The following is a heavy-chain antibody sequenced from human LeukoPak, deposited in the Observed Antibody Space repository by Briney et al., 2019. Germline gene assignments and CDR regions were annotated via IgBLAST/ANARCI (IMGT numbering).Heavy chain of an antibody. D-gene: IGHD2-21*02. Sequence: SVEVSCKASGGTFSSYAISWVRQAPGQGLEWMGGIIPIFGTANYAQKFQGRVTITADESTSTAYMELSSLRSEDTAVYYCARVFPCGGDCYSNWFDPWGQGTLVTVSS. CDR3: ARVFPCGGDCYSNWFDP. CDR1: GGTFSSYA. J-gene: IGHJ5*02. V-gene: IGHV1-69*13. CDR2: IIPIFGTA.